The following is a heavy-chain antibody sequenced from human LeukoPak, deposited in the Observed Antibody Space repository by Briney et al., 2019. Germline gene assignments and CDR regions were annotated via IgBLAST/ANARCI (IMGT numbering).Heavy chain of an antibody. D-gene: IGHD2/OR15-2a*01. CDR2: INPNSGGT. CDR3: ASGGNIGGTSLYYFDY. CDR1: GYTFIGYY. J-gene: IGHJ4*02. Sequence: ASVKVSCKTSGYTFIGYYMHLLRQAPGQGPEWMGWINPNSGGTNYAQRLQGRVTMTRDTSISTVYMELSRLRSDDTAKYYCASGGNIGGTSLYYFDYWGQGTLVTVSS. V-gene: IGHV1-2*02.